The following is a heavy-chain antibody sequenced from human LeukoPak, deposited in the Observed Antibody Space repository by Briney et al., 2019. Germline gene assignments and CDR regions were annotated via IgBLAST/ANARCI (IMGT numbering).Heavy chain of an antibody. CDR3: ARGDIDAFDI. Sequence: SETLSLTCTVSGGSISIYYWSWIRQPPGKGLEWIGYMYHSGSTNYNPSLKSRVTISVDTSKKQFSLKLSSVTAADTAVYYCARGDIDAFDIWGQGTMVTVSS. V-gene: IGHV4-59*01. CDR2: MYHSGST. CDR1: GGSISIYY. J-gene: IGHJ3*02.